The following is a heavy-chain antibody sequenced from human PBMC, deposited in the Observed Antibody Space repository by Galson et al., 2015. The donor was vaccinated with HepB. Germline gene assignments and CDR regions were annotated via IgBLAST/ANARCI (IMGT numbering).Heavy chain of an antibody. V-gene: IGHV1-69*04. J-gene: IGHJ4*02. CDR1: GGTFSSYA. CDR2: ITPILGIA. CDR3: ASRFGGGSSWPFDY. Sequence: SVKVSCKASGGTFSSYAISWVRQAPGQGLEWMGRITPILGIANYAQKFQGGVTITADKSTSTAYMELSSLRSEDTAVYYCASRFGGGSSWPFDYWGQGTLVTVSS. D-gene: IGHD6-13*01.